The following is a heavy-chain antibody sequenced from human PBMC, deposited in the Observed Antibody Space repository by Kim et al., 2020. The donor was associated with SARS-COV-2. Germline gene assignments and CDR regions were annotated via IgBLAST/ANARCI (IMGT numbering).Heavy chain of an antibody. V-gene: IGHV3-23*05. CDR3: AKTDDYGDYPLDS. D-gene: IGHD4-17*01. J-gene: IGHJ4*02. Sequence: ADPVRGRFTITRDISKNTLYLQMNSLGAEDTAVYYCAKTDDYGDYPLDSWGQGTLVTVSS.